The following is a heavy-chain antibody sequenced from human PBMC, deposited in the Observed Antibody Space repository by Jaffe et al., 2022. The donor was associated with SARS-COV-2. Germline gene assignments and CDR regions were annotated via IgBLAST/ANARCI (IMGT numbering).Heavy chain of an antibody. CDR3: ARNLDTTGTFGAAPSRGTYYYYYMDV. CDR1: GGTFSSYA. D-gene: IGHD1-1*01. Sequence: QVQLVQSGAEVKKPGSSVKVSCKASGGTFSSYAISWVRQAPGQGLEWMGGIIPIFGTANYAQKFQGRVTITADESTSTAYMELSSLRSEDTAVYYCARNLDTTGTFGAAPSRGTYYYYYMDVWGKGTTVTVSS. V-gene: IGHV1-69*01. CDR2: IIPIFGTA. J-gene: IGHJ6*03.